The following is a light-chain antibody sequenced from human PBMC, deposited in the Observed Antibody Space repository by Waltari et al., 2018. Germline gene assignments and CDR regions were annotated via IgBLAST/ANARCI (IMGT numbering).Light chain of an antibody. CDR3: QQYNTWPPLT. J-gene: IGKJ5*01. Sequence: EIVMTQSPVTLSVSPGERATLSCRASQTISNNLAWYQQTRGQAPSHLVSGASTRASGIPDRFSGSGSGTEFTLTISSLQSEDFAVYFCQQYNTWPPLTFGQGTRLEIK. V-gene: IGKV3-15*01. CDR2: GAS. CDR1: QTISNN.